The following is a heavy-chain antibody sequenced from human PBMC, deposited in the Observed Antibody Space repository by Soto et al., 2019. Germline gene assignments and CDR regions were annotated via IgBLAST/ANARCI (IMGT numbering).Heavy chain of an antibody. J-gene: IGHJ6*01. CDR1: GFTFSSYG. D-gene: IGHD5-18*01. CDR2: IWYDGSNK. CDR3: ARDRSSYDDGMAV. V-gene: IGHV3-33*01. Sequence: QVQLVESGGGVVQPGRSLRLSCAASGFTFSSYGMHWVRQAPGQGLEWVAVIWYDGSNKYYADSVKGRFTISRDNSKNTLYRQMNSLRAEDTAVYYCARDRSSYDDGMAVWGQGTTVTVSS.